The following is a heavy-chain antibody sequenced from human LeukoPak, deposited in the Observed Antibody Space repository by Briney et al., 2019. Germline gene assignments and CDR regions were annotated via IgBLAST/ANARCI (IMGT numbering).Heavy chain of an antibody. J-gene: IGHJ1*01. D-gene: IGHD1-26*01. Sequence: GGSLRLSCAASGFTVSSNYMTWVRQAPGKGLEWVSTILSDGVTYYADSVKGRCTISRDSSKNTVYLQMNSLRAEDTAVYYCASGTYSLFHWGQGTLVTLSS. CDR3: ASGTYSLFH. CDR1: GFTVSSNY. CDR2: ILSDGVT. V-gene: IGHV3-53*01.